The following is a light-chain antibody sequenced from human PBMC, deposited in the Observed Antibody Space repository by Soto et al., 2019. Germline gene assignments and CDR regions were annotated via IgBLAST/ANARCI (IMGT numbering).Light chain of an antibody. V-gene: IGKV3D-15*01. Sequence: EIVMTQSPATLSVSPGERATLSCRASQSVSSNLAWYQQKPGQAPRLLIYAISTRATGIPARFSGSGSGPEFTLTISSLQSEDFAVYYCQQHNDWPLTFGHGTRV. CDR2: AIS. J-gene: IGKJ5*01. CDR1: QSVSSN. CDR3: QQHNDWPLT.